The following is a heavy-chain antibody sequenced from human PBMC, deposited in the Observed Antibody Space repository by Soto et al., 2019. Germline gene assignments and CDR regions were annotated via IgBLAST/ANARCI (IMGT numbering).Heavy chain of an antibody. CDR3: ASRETETQRSQLWLPDY. CDR2: IIPIFGTA. CDR1: GGTFSSYA. Sequence: ASVEVSCKASGGTFSSYAISWVRQAPGQGLEWMGGIIPIFGTANYAQKFQGRVTITADESTSTAYMELSGLRSEDTAVYYCASRETETQRSQLWLPDYWGQGTLVTVSS. J-gene: IGHJ4*02. V-gene: IGHV1-69*13. D-gene: IGHD5-18*01.